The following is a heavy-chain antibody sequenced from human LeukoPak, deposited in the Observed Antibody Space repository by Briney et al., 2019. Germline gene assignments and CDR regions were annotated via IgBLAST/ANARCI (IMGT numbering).Heavy chain of an antibody. CDR2: ISATGLSA. J-gene: IGHJ3*02. CDR3: VRLMRHMFEDVYDI. CDR1: GFTLRSFG. D-gene: IGHD3-10*02. Sequence: GGTLRLSCVASGFTLRSFGMSWVRQAPGKGLEWVSFISATGLSAYYADSVKGRFTISRDNSKNTVYLQMNSLRVEDTAVYYCVRLMRHMFEDVYDIWGQGTVGAVSS. V-gene: IGHV3-23*01.